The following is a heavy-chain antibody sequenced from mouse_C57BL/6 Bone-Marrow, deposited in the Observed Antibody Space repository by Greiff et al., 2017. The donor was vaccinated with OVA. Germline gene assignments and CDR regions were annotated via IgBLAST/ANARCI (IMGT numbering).Heavy chain of an antibody. V-gene: IGHV5-17*01. CDR1: GFTFSDYG. Sequence: EVKLVESGGGLVKPGGSLKLSCAASGFTFSDYGMHWVRQAPEKGLEWVAYISSGSSTIYYADTVKGRFTISRDNAKNTMFLQMTSLSAENTAMYYCARHDYGSSYGDFDYWGQGTTLTVSS. CDR2: ISSGSSTI. D-gene: IGHD1-1*01. J-gene: IGHJ2*01. CDR3: ARHDYGSSYGDFDY.